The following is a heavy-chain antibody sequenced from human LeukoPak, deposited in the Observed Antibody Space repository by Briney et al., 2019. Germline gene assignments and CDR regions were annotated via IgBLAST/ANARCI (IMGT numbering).Heavy chain of an antibody. CDR2: ISGDGGST. J-gene: IGHJ5*02. D-gene: IGHD3-16*01. Sequence: PRGSLRLSFSASGFTFSNYAMSWVRQAPGRGLALVSCISGDGGSTYYADSVKGRFNISRDNSKNTLYLQMNSLRADDTAVYHCARQGGPENNWFDPWGQGTLVTVSS. CDR1: GFTFSNYA. CDR3: ARQGGPENNWFDP. V-gene: IGHV3-23*01.